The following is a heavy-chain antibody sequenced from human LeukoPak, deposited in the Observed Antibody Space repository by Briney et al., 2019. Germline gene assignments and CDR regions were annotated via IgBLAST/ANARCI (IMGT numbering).Heavy chain of an antibody. CDR3: ARPTDSSVDY. D-gene: IGHD5-18*01. Sequence: GGSLRLSCVASGLTFSDSYMSWIRQAPGEGLEWITYISGSGTTIYHADSVKGRFTISRDNAKNSVYLQMNSLREEDTAVYYCARPTDSSVDYWGQGTLVTVSS. CDR1: GLTFSDSY. J-gene: IGHJ4*02. V-gene: IGHV3-11*01. CDR2: ISGSGTTI.